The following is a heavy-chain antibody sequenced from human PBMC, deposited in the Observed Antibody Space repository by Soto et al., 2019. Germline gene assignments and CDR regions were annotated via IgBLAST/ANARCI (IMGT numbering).Heavy chain of an antibody. Sequence: QVQLQESGPGLVKPSGTLSLTCAVSGGSISSSNWWSWVRQPPGKGLEWIGEIYHSGSTNYNPSLKRRVTISVDKSKNQFSLKLSSVTAADTAVYYCASPTYYYGSGSRGKDAFDIWGQGTMVTVSS. CDR1: GGSISSSNW. CDR2: IYHSGST. V-gene: IGHV4-4*02. CDR3: ASPTYYYGSGSRGKDAFDI. D-gene: IGHD3-10*01. J-gene: IGHJ3*02.